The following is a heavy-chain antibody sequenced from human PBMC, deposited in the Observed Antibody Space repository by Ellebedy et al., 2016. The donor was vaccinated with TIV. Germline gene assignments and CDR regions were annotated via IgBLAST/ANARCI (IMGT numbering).Heavy chain of an antibody. D-gene: IGHD2-15*01. J-gene: IGHJ6*02. Sequence: GGSLRLSCAASGFTFSSYSMNWVRQAPGKGLEWVSYISSSSSTIYYADSVKGRFTISRDNAKNSLYLQMNSLRDEDTAVYYCASFGGYYYYYGMDVWGQGTTVTVSS. CDR1: GFTFSSYS. CDR3: ASFGGYYYYYGMDV. CDR2: ISSSSSTI. V-gene: IGHV3-48*02.